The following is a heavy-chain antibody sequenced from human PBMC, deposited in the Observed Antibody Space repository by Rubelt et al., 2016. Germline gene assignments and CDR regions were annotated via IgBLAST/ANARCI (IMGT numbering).Heavy chain of an antibody. J-gene: IGHJ4*02. D-gene: IGHD2-2*01. CDR2: ISGSGGST. Sequence: APGKGLEWVSAISGSGGSTYYADSVKGRFTISRDNSKNTLYLQMNSLRAEDTAVYYCARGSTINRRGDYWGQGTLVTVSS. CDR3: ARGSTINRRGDY. V-gene: IGHV3-23*01.